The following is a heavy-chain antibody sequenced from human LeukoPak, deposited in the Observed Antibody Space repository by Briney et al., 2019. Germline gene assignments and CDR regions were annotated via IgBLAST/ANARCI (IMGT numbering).Heavy chain of an antibody. V-gene: IGHV3-11*01. D-gene: IGHD3-22*01. Sequence: PGGSLRLSCAASGFVFSDYYMSWIRQAPGRGLEWVSIISHTGSVNYYADSVKGRFTIFRDNAQNSLYLQMSSLRAEDTAMYYCTRAMHAGSVYYLAGGQGTLVTASS. CDR1: GFVFSDYY. CDR3: TRAMHAGSVYYLA. J-gene: IGHJ4*02. CDR2: ISHTGSVN.